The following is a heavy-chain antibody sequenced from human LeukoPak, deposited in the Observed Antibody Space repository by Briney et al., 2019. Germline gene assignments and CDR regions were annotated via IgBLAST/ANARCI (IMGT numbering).Heavy chain of an antibody. Sequence: SVKVSCKASGGTFTSYAISWVRQAPGQGLEWMGRIIPILGIANYAQKFQGRVTITADKSTSTAYMELSSLRSEDTAVYYCARWEMATIGDYWGQGTLVTVSS. J-gene: IGHJ4*02. CDR3: ARWEMATIGDY. V-gene: IGHV1-69*04. CDR1: GGTFTSYA. D-gene: IGHD5-24*01. CDR2: IIPILGIA.